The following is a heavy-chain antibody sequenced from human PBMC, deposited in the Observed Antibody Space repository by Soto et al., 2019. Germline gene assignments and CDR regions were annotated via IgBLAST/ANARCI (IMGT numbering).Heavy chain of an antibody. V-gene: IGHV3-30-3*01. D-gene: IGHD3-22*01. Sequence: PGGSLRLSCAASGFTFSSYAMHWVRQAPGKGLEWVAVISYDGSNKYYADSVKGRFTISRDNSKNTLYLQMNSLRAEDTDVYYCAREKVPYDYDSSGYDYWGQGTLVTVSS. CDR2: ISYDGSNK. J-gene: IGHJ4*02. CDR1: GFTFSSYA. CDR3: AREKVPYDYDSSGYDY.